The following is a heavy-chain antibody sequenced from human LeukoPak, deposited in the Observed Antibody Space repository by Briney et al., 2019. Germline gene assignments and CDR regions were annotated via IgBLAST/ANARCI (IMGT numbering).Heavy chain of an antibody. CDR2: ISGSGGST. J-gene: IGHJ6*03. D-gene: IGHD6-13*01. Sequence: PGGSLRLSCAASGFTFSSYAMSWVRQAPGKGLEWVSAISGSGGSTYYADSVKGRFIISRDNSKNTLYLQMNSLRAEDTAVYYCAKGIAAAGWYYYYMDVWGKGTTVTVSS. CDR3: AKGIAAAGWYYYYMDV. V-gene: IGHV3-23*01. CDR1: GFTFSSYA.